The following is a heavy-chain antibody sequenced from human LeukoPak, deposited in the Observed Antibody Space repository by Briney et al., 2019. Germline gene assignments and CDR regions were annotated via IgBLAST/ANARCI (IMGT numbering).Heavy chain of an antibody. Sequence: SETLSLTCTVSGGSISSYYWSWIRQPPGKGLEWIGYIYYSGSAYYNPSLKSRVTISVDTSKNQFSLKLSSVTAADTAVYYCARGSTLIRGFDYWGQGTLVTVSS. J-gene: IGHJ4*02. V-gene: IGHV4-59*12. CDR2: IYYSGSA. CDR1: GGSISSYY. CDR3: ARGSTLIRGFDY. D-gene: IGHD3-10*01.